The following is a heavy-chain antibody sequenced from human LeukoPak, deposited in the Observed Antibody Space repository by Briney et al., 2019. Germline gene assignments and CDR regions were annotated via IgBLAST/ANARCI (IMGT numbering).Heavy chain of an antibody. D-gene: IGHD6-19*01. V-gene: IGHV4-39*07. J-gene: IGHJ4*02. CDR1: GGSISSSSYY. CDR3: ARAGVAGTKPFDY. Sequence: PSETLSLTCTVSGGSISSSSYYWGWIRQPPGKGLEWIGSIYYSGSTYYNPSLKSRVTISVDTSKNQFSLKLSSVTAADTAVYYCARAGVAGTKPFDYWGQGTLVTVSS. CDR2: IYYSGST.